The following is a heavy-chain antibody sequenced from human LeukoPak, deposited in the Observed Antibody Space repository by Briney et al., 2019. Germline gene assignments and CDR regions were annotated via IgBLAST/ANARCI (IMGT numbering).Heavy chain of an antibody. J-gene: IGHJ6*03. D-gene: IGHD3-10*01. V-gene: IGHV4-34*01. CDR3: ASGYYYGSGSYSPLYYYYMDV. Sequence: SETLSLTCAVYGGSFSGYYWSWIRQPPGKGLEWIGEINHSGSTNYNPSLKSRVTISVDTSKNQFSLKLSSVTAADTAVYYCASGYYYGSGSYSPLYYYYMDVWGKGTTVTISS. CDR1: GGSFSGYY. CDR2: INHSGST.